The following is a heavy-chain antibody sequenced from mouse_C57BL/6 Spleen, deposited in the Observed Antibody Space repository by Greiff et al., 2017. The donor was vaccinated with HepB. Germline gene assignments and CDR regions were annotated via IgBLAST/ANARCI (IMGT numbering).Heavy chain of an antibody. Sequence: VKLQQPGAELVKPGASVKLSCKASGYTFTSYWMHWVKQRPGQGLEWIGMIHPNSGSTNYNEKFKSKATLTVDKSSSTAYMELSSLTSEDSAVYYCAREYYGSTLFDYWGQGTTLTVSS. J-gene: IGHJ2*01. D-gene: IGHD1-1*01. CDR3: AREYYGSTLFDY. V-gene: IGHV1-64*01. CDR2: IHPNSGST. CDR1: GYTFTSYW.